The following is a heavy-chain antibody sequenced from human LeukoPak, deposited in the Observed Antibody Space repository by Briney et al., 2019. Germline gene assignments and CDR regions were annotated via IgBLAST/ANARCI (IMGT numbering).Heavy chain of an antibody. CDR2: IKQDGTAK. Sequence: QPGGSLILSCAGSGFTFSRYWMSWVRQAPGKGLEWVANIKQDGTAKYYVDSVKGRFTMSRDNDKNSLYLQMNSLRVEDTAVYYCARDSTSDTLGYWGQGTLVTVSS. CDR1: GFTFSRYW. CDR3: ARDSTSDTLGY. D-gene: IGHD2-2*02. J-gene: IGHJ4*02. V-gene: IGHV3-7*01.